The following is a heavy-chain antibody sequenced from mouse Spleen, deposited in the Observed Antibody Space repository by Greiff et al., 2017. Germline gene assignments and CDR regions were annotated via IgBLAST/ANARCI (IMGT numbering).Heavy chain of an antibody. CDR1: GYTFTDYY. CDR2: INPYNGGT. Sequence: VQLQQSGPELVKPGASVKMSCKASGYTFTDYYMNWVKQSHGKSLEWIGVINPYNGGTSYNQKFKGKATLTVDKSSSTAYMELNSLTSEDSAVYYCARVGDGYYEKIFDYWGQGTTLTVSS. D-gene: IGHD2-3*01. J-gene: IGHJ2*01. V-gene: IGHV1-19*01. CDR3: ARVGDGYYEKIFDY.